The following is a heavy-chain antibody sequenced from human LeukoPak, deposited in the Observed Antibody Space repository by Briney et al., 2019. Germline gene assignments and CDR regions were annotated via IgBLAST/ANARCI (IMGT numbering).Heavy chain of an antibody. Sequence: GGSLRLSCAASGFTFSSYAMSWVRQAPGKGLEWVSVIYSGGSTYYADSVKGRFTISRDNSKNTLYLQMNSLRAEDTAVYYCARGAGYSSSPFDYWGQGTLATVSS. CDR3: ARGAGYSSSPFDY. D-gene: IGHD6-13*01. CDR2: IYSGGST. CDR1: GFTFSSYA. J-gene: IGHJ4*02. V-gene: IGHV3-66*01.